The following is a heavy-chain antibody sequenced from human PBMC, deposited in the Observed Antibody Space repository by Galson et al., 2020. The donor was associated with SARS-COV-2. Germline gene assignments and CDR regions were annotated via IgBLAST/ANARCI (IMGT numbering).Heavy chain of an antibody. CDR3: RAADNGFDV. V-gene: IGHV3-7*01. D-gene: IGHD6-13*01. CDR1: GFTFSNYW. CDR2: ITQDGSNK. J-gene: IGHJ3*01. Sequence: GGSLRLSCAASGFTFSNYWMSWVRQAPGKGLEWVANITQDGSNKYYVATVRGRFTISRDNAKKSLYLQMDSLRAEDTALYYCRAADNGFDVWGQGTMVTVSS.